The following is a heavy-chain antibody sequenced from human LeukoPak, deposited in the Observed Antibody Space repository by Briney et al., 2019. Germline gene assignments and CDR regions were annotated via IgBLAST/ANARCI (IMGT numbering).Heavy chain of an antibody. CDR1: GFTFSSYG. Sequence: GGSLGLSCAASGFTFSSYGMSWVRQAPGKGLEWVSAISGSGGSTYYADSVKGRFTISRDNSKNTLYLQMNSLRAEDTAVYYCARDFFPIVDSTWYEIGYWGQGTLVTVSS. CDR3: ARDFFPIVDSTWYEIGY. V-gene: IGHV3-23*01. J-gene: IGHJ4*02. CDR2: ISGSGGST. D-gene: IGHD2-21*01.